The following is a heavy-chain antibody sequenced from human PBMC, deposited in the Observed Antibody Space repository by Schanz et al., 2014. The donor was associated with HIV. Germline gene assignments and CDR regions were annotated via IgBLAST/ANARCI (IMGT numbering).Heavy chain of an antibody. J-gene: IGHJ2*01. CDR3: VRAASFHFDKEGYYRNWYFDF. D-gene: IGHD1-26*01. Sequence: QVQLVQSGAEVKKPGSSVKVSCKASGGTFSIYAISWVRQAPGQGLEWMGGIIPIFGTANYAQKFQGRVTIIADESTSTAYMELDSLRAEDTAIYYCVRAASFHFDKEGYYRNWYFDFWGRGTLVAVSS. CDR2: IIPIFGTA. V-gene: IGHV1-69*01. CDR1: GGTFSIYA.